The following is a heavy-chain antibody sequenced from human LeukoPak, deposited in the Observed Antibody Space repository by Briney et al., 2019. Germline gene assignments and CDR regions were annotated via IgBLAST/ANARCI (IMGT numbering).Heavy chain of an antibody. CDR2: IYHSGST. D-gene: IGHD4-23*01. V-gene: IGHV4-4*02. J-gene: IGHJ4*02. CDR3: ARNGGNSDFDY. Sequence: SETLSLTCAVSGGSISSSNWWSWVRQPPGKGLEWIGEIYHSGSTNYNPSLKSRVTMLLDKSKNQFSLKLSSVTAADTAVYYCARNGGNSDFDYWGQGTLVTVSS. CDR1: GGSISSSNW.